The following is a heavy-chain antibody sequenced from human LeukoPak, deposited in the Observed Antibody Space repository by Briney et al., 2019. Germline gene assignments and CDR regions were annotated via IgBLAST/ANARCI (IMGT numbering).Heavy chain of an antibody. Sequence: SETLSLTCTVSGFSITTYYWSWIRQSPGNGLEWIGQIQSSGSSTYNPSLKSRGTSSLDTPKNQFSLHLSSVTAADTAVYYCAKDIREVGESHYFDYWGQGTLVTVTS. CDR3: AKDIREVGESHYFDY. D-gene: IGHD1-26*01. V-gene: IGHV4-59*01. J-gene: IGHJ4*02. CDR2: IQSSGSS. CDR1: GFSITTYY.